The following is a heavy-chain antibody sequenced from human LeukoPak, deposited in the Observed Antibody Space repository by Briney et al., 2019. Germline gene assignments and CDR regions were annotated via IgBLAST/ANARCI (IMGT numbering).Heavy chain of an antibody. CDR2: IYISGST. CDR3: ARDLYDSSGYTENWFDP. V-gene: IGHV4-4*07. Sequence: PSETLPLTCTVSGGSISSYYWSWIRQPAGKGLEWVGRIYISGSTNYNPSLKSRVTMSLDRFKNQFSLKLSSVTAADTAVYYCARDLYDSSGYTENWFDPWGQGTLVTVSS. D-gene: IGHD3-22*01. CDR1: GGSISSYY. J-gene: IGHJ5*02.